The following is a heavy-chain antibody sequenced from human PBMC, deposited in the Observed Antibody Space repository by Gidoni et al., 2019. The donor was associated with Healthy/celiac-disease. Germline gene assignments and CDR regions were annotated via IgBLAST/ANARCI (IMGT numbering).Heavy chain of an antibody. J-gene: IGHJ4*02. V-gene: IGHV3-48*03. CDR3: ARVEAVAGTC. Sequence: APGKGLEWVSYISSSGSTIYYADSVKGRFTISRDNAKNSLYLQMNSLRAEDTAVYYCARVEAVAGTCWGQGTLVTVSS. D-gene: IGHD6-19*01. CDR2: ISSSGSTI.